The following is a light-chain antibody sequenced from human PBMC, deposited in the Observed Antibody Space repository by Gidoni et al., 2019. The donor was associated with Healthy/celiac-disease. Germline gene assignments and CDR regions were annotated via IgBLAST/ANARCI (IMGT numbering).Light chain of an antibody. CDR1: RSNIGAGYD. J-gene: IGLJ2*01. CDR2: GNS. CDR3: QSYDSSLSVVV. V-gene: IGLV1-40*01. Sequence: QSVLTQPPSVSGAPGQRVTISCTGSRSNIGAGYDVHWYQQLPGTAPKLLIYGNSNRPSGVPDRFSGSKSGTSASLAITGLQAEDEADYYCQSYDSSLSVVVFGGGTKLTVL.